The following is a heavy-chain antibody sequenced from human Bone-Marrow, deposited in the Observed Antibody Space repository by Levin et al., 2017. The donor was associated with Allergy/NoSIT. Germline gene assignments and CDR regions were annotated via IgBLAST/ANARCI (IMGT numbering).Heavy chain of an antibody. CDR1: GFSLSTTKMR. CDR2: IDWDDDK. J-gene: IGHJ5*01. D-gene: IGHD4-11*01. Sequence: TLSLTCTFSGFSLSTTKMRVSWIRQPPGTALEWLARIDWDDDKFYSTSLKTRLTISKDTSKNQVVLTMTNMDPVDTATYYCAREDYTGWFDSWGQGTLVTVSS. V-gene: IGHV2-70*04. CDR3: AREDYTGWFDS.